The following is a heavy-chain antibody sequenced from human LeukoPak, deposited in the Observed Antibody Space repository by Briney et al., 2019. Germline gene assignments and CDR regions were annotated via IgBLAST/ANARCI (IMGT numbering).Heavy chain of an antibody. CDR2: INPNSGGT. J-gene: IGHJ3*02. V-gene: IGHV1-2*06. Sequence: ASVKVSCKASGYTFTGYYMHWVRQAPGQGLEWMGRINPNSGGTNYAQKFQGRVTMTRDTSISTAYMELSRLRSEDTAVYYCTAHYGEKAFDIWGQGTMVTVSS. D-gene: IGHD3-10*01. CDR3: TAHYGEKAFDI. CDR1: GYTFTGYY.